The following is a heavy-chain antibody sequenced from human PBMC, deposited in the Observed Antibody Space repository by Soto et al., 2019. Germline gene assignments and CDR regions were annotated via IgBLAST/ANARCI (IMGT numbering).Heavy chain of an antibody. J-gene: IGHJ4*02. CDR3: ATIVGAFYYFDY. Sequence: ASVKVSCKASGYTFTRSGISWVRQAPGQGLEWMGWISTYNGDTNYAQTFQGRVTMTTDTSTSTVHMELSSLRSEDTAVYYCATIVGAFYYFDYWGQGTLVTVSS. CDR2: ISTYNGDT. D-gene: IGHD1-26*01. CDR1: GYTFTRSG. V-gene: IGHV1-18*01.